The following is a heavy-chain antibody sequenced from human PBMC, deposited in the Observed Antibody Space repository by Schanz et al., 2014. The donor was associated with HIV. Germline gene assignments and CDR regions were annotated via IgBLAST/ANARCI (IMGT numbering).Heavy chain of an antibody. J-gene: IGHJ6*02. CDR3: ARRESDGALDV. D-gene: IGHD2-21*02. V-gene: IGHV1-69*01. CDR1: GGSFSSST. CDR2: IIPLFGTR. Sequence: QMQLVQSGAEVKKPGSSVKVSCKASGGSFSSSTISWVRQAPGQGLEWMGGIIPLFGTRNYAQMFQGRVTITADESTNTAYMELSSLRSDDTAVYHCARRESDGALDVWGPGTTVIVSS.